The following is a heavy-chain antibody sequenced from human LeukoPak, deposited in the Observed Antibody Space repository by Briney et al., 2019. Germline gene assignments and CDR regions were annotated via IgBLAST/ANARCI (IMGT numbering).Heavy chain of an antibody. Sequence: GGSLRLSCAASGFTFSSYEMNWVRQAPGKGLEWVSYISSSGSTIYYADSEKGRFTISRDNAKNSLYLQMNSLRAEDTAVYYCARDPTVTANYYYYGMDVWGQGTTVTVSS. CDR2: ISSSGSTI. V-gene: IGHV3-48*03. CDR1: GFTFSSYE. J-gene: IGHJ6*02. CDR3: ARDPTVTANYYYYGMDV. D-gene: IGHD4-17*01.